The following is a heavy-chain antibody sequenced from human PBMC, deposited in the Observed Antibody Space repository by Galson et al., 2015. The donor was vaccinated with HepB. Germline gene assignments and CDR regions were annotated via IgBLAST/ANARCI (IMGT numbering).Heavy chain of an antibody. CDR2: IWYDESYK. D-gene: IGHD3-10*01. CDR3: ARQLLVGGGLDV. V-gene: IGHV3-33*01. Sequence: SLRLSCAASGFTFSSYLMHWVRQAPGKGLEWVAVIWYDESYKFYEDSLKGRFTVSRDNSKNTLFLQMNSLTSEDTAVYYCARQLLVGGGLDVWGQGTTVTGSS. CDR1: GFTFSSYL. J-gene: IGHJ6*02.